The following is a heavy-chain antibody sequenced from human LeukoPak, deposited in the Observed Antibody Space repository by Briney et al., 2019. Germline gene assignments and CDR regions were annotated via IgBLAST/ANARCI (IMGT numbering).Heavy chain of an antibody. V-gene: IGHV3-21*01. D-gene: IGHD3-3*01. CDR2: ISSSSYI. CDR3: ARDLNDFWSGSPAFVY. Sequence: GGSLRLSCAASGFTFSSYSMNWVRQAPGKGLEWVSSISSSSYIYYADSVKGRFTISRDNAKNSLYLQMNSLRAEDTAVYYCARDLNDFWSGSPAFVYWGQGTLVTVSS. J-gene: IGHJ4*02. CDR1: GFTFSSYS.